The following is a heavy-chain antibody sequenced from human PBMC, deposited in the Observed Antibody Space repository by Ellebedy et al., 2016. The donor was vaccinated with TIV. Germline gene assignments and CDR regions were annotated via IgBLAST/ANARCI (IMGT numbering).Heavy chain of an antibody. Sequence: SETLSLTCNVSGASSSAYHWTWIRQPPGKGLEWIGEITHSGGTNYSPSLKSRVTMSVDTSKNEFSLKLSSLTAADTAVYYCARGWSGIMHYWGQGTLVTVSS. CDR3: ARGWSGIMHY. V-gene: IGHV4-34*01. J-gene: IGHJ4*02. CDR1: GASSSAYH. D-gene: IGHD3-16*01. CDR2: ITHSGGT.